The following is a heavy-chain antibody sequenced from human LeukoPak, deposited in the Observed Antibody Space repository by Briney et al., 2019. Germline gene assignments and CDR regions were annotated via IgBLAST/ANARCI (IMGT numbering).Heavy chain of an antibody. V-gene: IGHV3-48*02. CDR2: IGTSTI. J-gene: IGHJ4*02. D-gene: IGHD1-26*01. CDR3: ATSGSYRFDY. CDR1: GFTFSSYS. Sequence: AGGSLRLSCAASGFTFSSYSMNWVRQAPGKGLEWVSFIGTSTIYYADSVKGRFTISRDNAQISLYLQMNSLRDEDTAMYYCATSGSYRFDYWGQGTLVTVSS.